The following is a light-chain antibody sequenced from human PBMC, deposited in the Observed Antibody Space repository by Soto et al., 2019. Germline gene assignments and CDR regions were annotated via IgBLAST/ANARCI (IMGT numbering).Light chain of an antibody. CDR3: QQYKNWLT. J-gene: IGKJ4*01. V-gene: IGKV3-15*01. Sequence: TQAPTTLSVAPGERDARSCRASQSVSSNLAWYQQKPGQAPRLLIYGASTRATGIPARFSGSGSGTEFTLTISSLPAEDFAVYYCQQYKNWLTFGGGTKVDIK. CDR2: GAS. CDR1: QSVSSN.